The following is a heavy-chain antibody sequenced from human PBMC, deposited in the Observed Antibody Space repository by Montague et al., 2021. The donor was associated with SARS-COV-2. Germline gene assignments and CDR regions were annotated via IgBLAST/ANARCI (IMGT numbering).Heavy chain of an antibody. CDR1: GGSISSYY. D-gene: IGHD6-6*01. V-gene: IGHV4-59*01. Sequence: SETLSLTCTVSGGSISSYYWSWIRQPPGKGLEWIGYIYYSGSTNYNPSLKSRVTISVDTSKNQFSLELSSVTAADTAVYYCARGREYSSSAGFDYWGQGTLVTVSS. CDR3: ARGREYSSSAGFDY. J-gene: IGHJ4*02. CDR2: IYYSGST.